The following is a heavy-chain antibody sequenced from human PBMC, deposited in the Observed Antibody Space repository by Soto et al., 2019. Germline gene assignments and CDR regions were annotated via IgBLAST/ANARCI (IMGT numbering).Heavy chain of an antibody. CDR2: IVVGSGNT. Sequence: SVKVSCKASGFTFTSSAVQWARQARGQRLEWIGWIVVGSGNTNYAQKFQERVTITRDMSTSTAYMELSSLRSEDTAAYYCAAVGPRDYYYGMDVWGQGTTVTVSS. D-gene: IGHD1-26*01. CDR3: AAVGPRDYYYGMDV. V-gene: IGHV1-58*01. J-gene: IGHJ6*02. CDR1: GFTFTSSA.